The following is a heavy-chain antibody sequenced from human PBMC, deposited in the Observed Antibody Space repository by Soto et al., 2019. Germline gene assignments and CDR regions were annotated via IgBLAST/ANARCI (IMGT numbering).Heavy chain of an antibody. CDR3: AREGWDIVVVPAAIPRGAFDI. V-gene: IGHV1-69*01. J-gene: IGHJ3*02. Sequence: QVQLVQSGAEVKKPGSSVKVSCKASGGTFSSYAISWVRQAPGQGLVWMGGIIPIFGTANYAQKFQGRVTITADESTSTAYMELSSLRSEDTAVYYCAREGWDIVVVPAAIPRGAFDIWGQGTMVTVSS. D-gene: IGHD2-2*01. CDR1: GGTFSSYA. CDR2: IIPIFGTA.